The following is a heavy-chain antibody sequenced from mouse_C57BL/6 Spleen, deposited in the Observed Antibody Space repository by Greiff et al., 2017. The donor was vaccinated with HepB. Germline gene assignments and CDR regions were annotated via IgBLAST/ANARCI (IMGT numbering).Heavy chain of an antibody. V-gene: IGHV1-64*01. D-gene: IGHD1-1*01. CDR2: IHPNSGST. Sequence: QVQLQQPGAELVKPGASVKLSCKASGYTFTSYWMHRVKQRPGQGLEWIGMIHPNSGSTNYNEKFKSKATLTVDKSSSTAYMQLSSLTSEDSAVYYCARPVTTVVARWYFDVWGTGTTVTVSS. CDR3: ARPVTTVVARWYFDV. J-gene: IGHJ1*03. CDR1: GYTFTSYW.